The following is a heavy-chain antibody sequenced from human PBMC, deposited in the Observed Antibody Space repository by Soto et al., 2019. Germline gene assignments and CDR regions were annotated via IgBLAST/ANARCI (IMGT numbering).Heavy chain of an antibody. V-gene: IGHV3-9*01. CDR2: ISWNSGSI. Sequence: GGSLRLSCAASGFTFDDYAMHWVRQAPGKGLEWVSGISWNSGSIGYADSVKGRFTISRDNAKNSLYLQMNSLGAEDTALYYCAKNPYSSGWYWFDPWGQGTLVTVSS. CDR3: AKNPYSSGWYWFDP. J-gene: IGHJ5*02. D-gene: IGHD6-19*01. CDR1: GFTFDDYA.